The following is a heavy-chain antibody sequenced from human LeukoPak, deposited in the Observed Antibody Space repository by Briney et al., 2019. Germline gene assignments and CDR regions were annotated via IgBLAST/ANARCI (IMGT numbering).Heavy chain of an antibody. D-gene: IGHD3-22*01. CDR3: ARRIGGYDSSGYPFDY. CDR1: GGSISSYY. V-gene: IGHV4-59*08. CDR2: IYYSGST. J-gene: IGHJ4*02. Sequence: PSETLSLTCTVSGGSISSYYWSWIRQPPGKGLEWIGYIYYSGSTNYNPSLKSRVTISVDTSKNQFSLKLSSVTAADTAVYYCARRIGGYDSSGYPFDYWGQGTLVTVSS.